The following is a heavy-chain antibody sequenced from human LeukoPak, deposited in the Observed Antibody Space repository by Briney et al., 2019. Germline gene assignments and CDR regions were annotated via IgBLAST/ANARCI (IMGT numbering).Heavy chain of an antibody. Sequence: ASVKVSCKASGYTFTSYDINWVRQATGQGLEWMGWMNPNSGNTGYAQKFQGRVTITADKSTSTAYMELSSLRSEDTAVYYCARDRDTVGIAVADPRWFDPWGQGTLVTVSS. J-gene: IGHJ5*02. CDR1: GYTFTSYD. CDR2: MNPNSGNT. V-gene: IGHV1-8*01. CDR3: ARDRDTVGIAVADPRWFDP. D-gene: IGHD6-19*01.